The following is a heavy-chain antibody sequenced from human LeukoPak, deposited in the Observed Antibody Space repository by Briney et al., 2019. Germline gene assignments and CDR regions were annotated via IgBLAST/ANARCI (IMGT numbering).Heavy chain of an antibody. V-gene: IGHV1-2*02. CDR3: ARTYYDFWSGSEGAFDI. CDR1: GYTFTGYY. Sequence: EASVKVSCKASGYTFTGYYMHWVRQAPGQGLEWMGWINPNSGGTNYAQKFQGRVTMTRDTSISTAYMELSRLRSDDTAVYYCARTYYDFWSGSEGAFDIWGQGTMVTVSS. CDR2: INPNSGGT. D-gene: IGHD3-3*01. J-gene: IGHJ3*02.